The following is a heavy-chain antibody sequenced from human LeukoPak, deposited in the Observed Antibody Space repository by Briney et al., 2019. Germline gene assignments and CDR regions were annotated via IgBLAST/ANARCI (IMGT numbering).Heavy chain of an antibody. CDR2: ITSRGSTI. CDR3: ARWLRGIADEDGVDV. Sequence: GGSLRLSCAASGFTLSDCYLTWIRQAPGKGLEWVSYITSRGSTIYHADSVKGRFTISRDNAKNSLYLQMNSLRAEDTAVYYCARWLRGIADEDGVDVWGQGTTVTVSS. J-gene: IGHJ6*02. CDR1: GFTLSDCY. V-gene: IGHV3-11*01. D-gene: IGHD6-13*01.